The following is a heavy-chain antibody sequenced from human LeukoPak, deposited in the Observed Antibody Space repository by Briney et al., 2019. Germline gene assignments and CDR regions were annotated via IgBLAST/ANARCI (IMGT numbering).Heavy chain of an antibody. CDR2: MNPSSGNT. V-gene: IGHV1-8*01. Sequence: ASVKLSCKASGYTFTSYDINWVRQATGQGLEWMGWMNPSSGNTGYAQKFQGRVTMTRNTSISTAYMELSSLRSEDTAVYYCARGVAARPGYYYYYMDVWGKGTTVTVSS. D-gene: IGHD6-6*01. J-gene: IGHJ6*03. CDR1: GYTFTSYD. CDR3: ARGVAARPGYYYYYMDV.